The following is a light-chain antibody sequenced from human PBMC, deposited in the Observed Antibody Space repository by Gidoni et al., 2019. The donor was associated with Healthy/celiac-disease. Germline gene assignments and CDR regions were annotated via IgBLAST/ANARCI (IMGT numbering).Light chain of an antibody. CDR3: QSADSSGTYVV. CDR2: KDS. Sequence: SYGLTQPPSVSVSTGQTARITCSGDALPKQYAYWYQQKPGQAPVLVIYKDSERPSGIPERFSGSSSGTTVTLTISGVQAEDEADYYCQSADSSGTYVVFGGGIKLTVL. CDR1: ALPKQY. V-gene: IGLV3-25*03. J-gene: IGLJ2*01.